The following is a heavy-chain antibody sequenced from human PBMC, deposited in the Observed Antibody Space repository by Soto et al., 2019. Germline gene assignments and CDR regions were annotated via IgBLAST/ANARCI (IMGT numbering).Heavy chain of an antibody. D-gene: IGHD2-21*02. CDR3: AREETAWPLAYGLDV. J-gene: IGHJ6*02. V-gene: IGHV3-21*01. Sequence: PGGSLRLSCEASGFSLSTYSMHWVRQAPGKGLEWVSSIGRRSDIYYADSVKGRFTISRDNAKNSVSLQMNSLRDEDTAVYYCAREETAWPLAYGLDVWGQGTTVTVSS. CDR2: IGRRSDI. CDR1: GFSLSTYS.